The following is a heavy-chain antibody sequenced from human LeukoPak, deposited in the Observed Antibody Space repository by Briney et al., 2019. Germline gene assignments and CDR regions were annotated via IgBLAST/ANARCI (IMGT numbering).Heavy chain of an antibody. J-gene: IGHJ4*02. Sequence: GGSLRLSCAASGFTFSGYAMGWVRQAPGKGLEWVSTIIGSGGATYYADSVKGRLTISRDNSKNTLYLQMNTLRAEDTAVYYCAKGRGYCSGGSCYSGFDYWGQGTLVTVSS. CDR3: AKGRGYCSGGSCYSGFDY. V-gene: IGHV3-23*01. CDR1: GFTFSGYA. CDR2: IIGSGGAT. D-gene: IGHD2-15*01.